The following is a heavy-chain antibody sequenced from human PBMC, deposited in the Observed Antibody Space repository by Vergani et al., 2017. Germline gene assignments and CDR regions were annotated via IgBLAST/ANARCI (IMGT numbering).Heavy chain of an antibody. V-gene: IGHV4-38-2*02. CDR2: VFHSGSA. J-gene: IGHJ4*02. D-gene: IGHD6-13*01. CDR1: GYSISRGYY. CDR3: ARSYSSSSFDY. Sequence: QVQLQESGPGLVKPSETLSLTCSVSGYSISRGYYWGWIRQPPGKGLEWIATVFHSGSAYYNPSLRRRVTISVETSKNQFSLRLTTLTAADTAVYYCARSYSSSSFDYWGQGTLVTVSS.